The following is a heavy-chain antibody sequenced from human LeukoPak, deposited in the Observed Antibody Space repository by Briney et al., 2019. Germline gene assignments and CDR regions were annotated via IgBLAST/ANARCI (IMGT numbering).Heavy chain of an antibody. J-gene: IGHJ5*02. D-gene: IGHD3-3*01. CDR1: GGSISSGGYF. V-gene: IGHV4-61*09. Sequence: SQTLSLTCTVSGGSISSGGYFWNWIRQPAGKGLEWIGHIYTSGSTNYSPSLKSRVTISVDTSKNQFSLNLSSVTAADTAIYYCAVWSDGRWFDPWGQGTLVTVSS. CDR3: AVWSDGRWFDP. CDR2: IYTSGST.